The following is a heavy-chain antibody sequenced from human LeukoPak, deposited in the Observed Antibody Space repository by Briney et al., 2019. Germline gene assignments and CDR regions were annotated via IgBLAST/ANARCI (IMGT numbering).Heavy chain of an antibody. CDR2: ISWDGGST. J-gene: IGHJ4*02. D-gene: IGHD4/OR15-4a*01. CDR1: GFTFDDYA. Sequence: GRSLRLSCAASGFTFDDYAMHWVRQAPGKGLEWVSLISWDGGSTYYADSVKGRFTISRDNSKNSLYLQMNSLRAEDTAVYYCARRAGAYSHPYDYWGQGTLVTVSS. CDR3: ARRAGAYSHPYDY. V-gene: IGHV3-43D*03.